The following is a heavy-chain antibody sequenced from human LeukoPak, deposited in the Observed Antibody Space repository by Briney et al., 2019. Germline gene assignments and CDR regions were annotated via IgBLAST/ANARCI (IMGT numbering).Heavy chain of an antibody. Sequence: GGSLRLSCAASGFTFSSYSMNWVRQAPGKGLEWVSYISSSSSTIYYADSVKGRFTISRDNAKNSLYLQMNSLRAEDTAVYYCAKTNGDGYGMDVWGQGTTVTVSS. CDR2: ISSSSSTI. CDR3: AKTNGDGYGMDV. D-gene: IGHD4-17*01. V-gene: IGHV3-48*04. J-gene: IGHJ6*02. CDR1: GFTFSSYS.